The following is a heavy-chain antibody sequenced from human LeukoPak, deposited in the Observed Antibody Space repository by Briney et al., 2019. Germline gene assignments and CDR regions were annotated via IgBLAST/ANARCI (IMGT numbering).Heavy chain of an antibody. CDR1: GFTFSSNV. V-gene: IGHV3-23*01. CDR3: AKDRGRIAAAVFDY. Sequence: GGSLRLSCAASGFTFSSNVMIWVRQAPGKGLEWVSAISGSGGSTYYADSVKGRFTISRDNSKNTLYLQMNSLRAEDTAVYYCAKDRGRIAAAVFDYWGQGTLVTVSS. D-gene: IGHD6-13*01. J-gene: IGHJ4*02. CDR2: ISGSGGST.